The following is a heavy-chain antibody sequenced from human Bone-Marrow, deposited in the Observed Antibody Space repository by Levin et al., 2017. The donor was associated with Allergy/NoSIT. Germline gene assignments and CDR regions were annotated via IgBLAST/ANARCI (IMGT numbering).Heavy chain of an antibody. CDR1: EDTFNIYG. V-gene: IGHV1-69*13. D-gene: IGHD3-10*01. Sequence: ASVKVSCKTSEDTFNIYGITWVRQAPGRGLEWVGGIIPLSGTTTYAQKFRGRVTITADDSSNRVYMQLNSLKSEDTADYFCARLRSRGSGSPYYFDYWGQGTLVTVSS. CDR2: IIPLSGTT. CDR3: ARLRSRGSGSPYYFDY. J-gene: IGHJ4*02.